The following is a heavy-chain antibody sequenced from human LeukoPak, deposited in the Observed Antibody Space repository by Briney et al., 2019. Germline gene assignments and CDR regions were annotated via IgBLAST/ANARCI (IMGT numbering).Heavy chain of an antibody. Sequence: PSETLSLTCTVSGGSISSYYWSWIRQPPGKGLEWIGYIYYSGSTNYNPSLKSRVTISVDTSKNQFSLKLSSVTAADTAVYYCARGRAGRIAVAGTRDNWFDPWGQGTLVTVSS. D-gene: IGHD6-19*01. CDR2: IYYSGST. J-gene: IGHJ5*02. CDR3: ARGRAGRIAVAGTRDNWFDP. CDR1: GGSISSYY. V-gene: IGHV4-59*12.